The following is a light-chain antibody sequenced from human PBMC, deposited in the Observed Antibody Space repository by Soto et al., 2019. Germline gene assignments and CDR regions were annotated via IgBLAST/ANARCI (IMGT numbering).Light chain of an antibody. CDR1: QSIGSY. V-gene: IGKV3-11*01. CDR3: QQRSNWPIT. CDR2: DAS. J-gene: IGKJ5*01. Sequence: EIVLTQSPATLSLSPGESATLSCMASQSIGSYLAWYQQKPGQAPRLIIYDASTRATGISARFSGSGYGTDFHLTITSLETEDFAVYYCQQRSNWPITFGQGTRLEIK.